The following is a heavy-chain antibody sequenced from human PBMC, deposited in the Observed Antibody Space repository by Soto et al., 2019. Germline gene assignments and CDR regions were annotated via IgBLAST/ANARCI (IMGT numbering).Heavy chain of an antibody. CDR1: GYRFSSYW. D-gene: IGHD2-8*01. Sequence: GESLKISCKGSGYRFSSYWIAWVRQMPGKGLEWMGIIYPGDSDTRYSPSFQGQVTFSVDKSNNTADLPWSSLKASDTAMYYCARQGSNGAYYYYGMDVWGQGTTVTVSS. CDR3: ARQGSNGAYYYYGMDV. V-gene: IGHV5-51*01. J-gene: IGHJ6*02. CDR2: IYPGDSDT.